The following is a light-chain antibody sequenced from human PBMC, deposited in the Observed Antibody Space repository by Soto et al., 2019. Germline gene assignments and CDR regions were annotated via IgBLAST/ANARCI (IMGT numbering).Light chain of an antibody. CDR3: QQYGGSPKT. CDR1: QTVRSNY. V-gene: IGKV3-20*01. J-gene: IGKJ1*01. Sequence: EIVLTQSPGTLSLSPGERATLSCRASQTVRSNYLAWFQEKPGQAPRLLINGASSRAIGIPDRFSGDGSGTDFPLTISRLEPEDSAVYYCQQYGGSPKTFGQGTKVEIK. CDR2: GAS.